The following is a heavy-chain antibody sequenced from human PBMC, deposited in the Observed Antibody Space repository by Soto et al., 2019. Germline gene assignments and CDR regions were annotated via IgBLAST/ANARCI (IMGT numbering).Heavy chain of an antibody. Sequence: SLTGTVSGGSISSGSDYWSWIRQPPGKRLEWIGYMYDSGSTTYSPSLKSRVSISIDTSKNQFSLNLSSVTAADAAVYYCARGATVVTFFDYWGQGSLVTVSS. J-gene: IGHJ4*02. D-gene: IGHD2-21*02. CDR2: MYDSGST. V-gene: IGHV4-61*01. CDR3: ARGATVVTFFDY. CDR1: GGSISSGSDY.